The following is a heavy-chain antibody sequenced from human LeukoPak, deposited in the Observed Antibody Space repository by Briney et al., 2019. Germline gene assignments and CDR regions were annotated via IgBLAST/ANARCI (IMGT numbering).Heavy chain of an antibody. CDR3: ARYDSSGYYFDY. CDR2: IYSGGST. Sequence: PGGSLRLSCAASGFTVRSTYMSWVRQAPGKGLEWVSVIYSGGSTYYADSVKGRFTISRDNSKNTLYLQMNSLRAEDTAVYYCARYDSSGYYFDYWGQGTLVTVSS. J-gene: IGHJ4*02. V-gene: IGHV3-53*01. D-gene: IGHD3-22*01. CDR1: GFTVRSTY.